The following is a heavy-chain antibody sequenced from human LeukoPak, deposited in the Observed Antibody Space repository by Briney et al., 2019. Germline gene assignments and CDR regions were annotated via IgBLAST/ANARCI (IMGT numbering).Heavy chain of an antibody. V-gene: IGHV3-23*01. J-gene: IGHJ4*02. Sequence: GGSLRLSSAASGFTFSSYAMSWVRQAPGKGLEWVSAISGSGGSTYYTDSVKGRFTISRDNSKNTLYLQMNSLRAEDTAIYYCAKRIYDFWSGYYRRAENHFDYWGQGTLVTVSS. CDR1: GFTFSSYA. CDR2: ISGSGGST. CDR3: AKRIYDFWSGYYRRAENHFDY. D-gene: IGHD3-3*01.